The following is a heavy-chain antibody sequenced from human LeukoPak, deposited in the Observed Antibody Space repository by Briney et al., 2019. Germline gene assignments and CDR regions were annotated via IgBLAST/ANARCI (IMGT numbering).Heavy chain of an antibody. D-gene: IGHD3-9*01. CDR3: ARHVWLQPFDY. Sequence: SETLSLTCTVSGGSISSSNYYWGWVRQPPGKGLEWIGYIYYSGSTNYNPSLKSRVTISVDTSKNQFSLKLSSVTAADTAVYYCARHVWLQPFDYWGQGTLVTVSS. V-gene: IGHV4-61*05. J-gene: IGHJ4*02. CDR1: GGSISSSNYY. CDR2: IYYSGST.